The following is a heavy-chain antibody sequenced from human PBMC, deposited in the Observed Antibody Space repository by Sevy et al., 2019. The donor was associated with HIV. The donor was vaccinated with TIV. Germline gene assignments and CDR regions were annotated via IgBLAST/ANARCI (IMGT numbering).Heavy chain of an antibody. D-gene: IGHD5-12*01. J-gene: IGHJ4*02. V-gene: IGHV3-15*01. CDR3: TTAPATSETEGIFDY. CDR2: IKSKTDGGTT. Sequence: GGSLRLSCAASGFTFSNAWMSWVRQAPGKGLEWVGRIKSKTDGGTTDYAAPVKGRFTISRDDSKNTLYLQMNSLKTEDTAVYYCTTAPATSETEGIFDYWGQGTLVTVSS. CDR1: GFTFSNAW.